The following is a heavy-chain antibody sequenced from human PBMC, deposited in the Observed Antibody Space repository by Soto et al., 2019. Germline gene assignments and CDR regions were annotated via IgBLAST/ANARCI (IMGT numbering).Heavy chain of an antibody. CDR3: VRQAKLTTVTANVGYYYGLDG. D-gene: IGHD4-4*01. CDR2: MCGSGSGT. Sequence: DVQLLESGGGLVQPGGSLRLSCAASGFSFSTYDMSWVRQAPGKGLEWVSVMCGSGSGTYYADSVKGRFTISRDNSKNTLYRQMNSLRDEDRAVYYCVRQAKLTTVTANVGYYYGLDGWGQGTTVTVS. V-gene: IGHV3-23*01. CDR1: GFSFSTYD. J-gene: IGHJ6*02.